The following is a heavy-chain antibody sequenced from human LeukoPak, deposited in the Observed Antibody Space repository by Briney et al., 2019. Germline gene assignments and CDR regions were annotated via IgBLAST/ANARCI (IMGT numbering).Heavy chain of an antibody. CDR3: ARDRQCGY. J-gene: IGHJ4*02. V-gene: IGHV1-18*01. CDR2: FSPYNGNT. CDR1: ASTFTSYG. Sequence: GASVNLCRKASASTFTSYGISRVRQAPGPGLEWMGWFSPYNGNTNYAPKLQGRLTKTTDTSTSTAYMELRSLRSDDTAVYYCARDRQCGYWGQGTLVTVSS. D-gene: IGHD2-21*01.